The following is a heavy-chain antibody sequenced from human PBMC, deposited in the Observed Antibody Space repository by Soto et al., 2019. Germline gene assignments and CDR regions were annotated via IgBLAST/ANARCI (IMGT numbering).Heavy chain of an antibody. J-gene: IGHJ5*02. CDR3: ASARHIGP. CDR2: IKQVGSES. Sequence: HPGGSLRLSCAASGFTFSNYWMSWVRQAPGKGLEWVANIKQVGSESNYADSVKGRFTISRDNAENSLYLQMTSLRAEDTAVYYCASARHIGPWGQGTLVTVSS. D-gene: IGHD2-21*01. CDR1: GFTFSNYW. V-gene: IGHV3-7*01.